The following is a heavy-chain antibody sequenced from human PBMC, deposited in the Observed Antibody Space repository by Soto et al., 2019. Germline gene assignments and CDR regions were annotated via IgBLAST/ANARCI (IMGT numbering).Heavy chain of an antibody. Sequence: PGGSLRLSCAASGLTFSSYAMHWVRQAPGKGLEWVAVISYDGSNKYYADSVKGRFTISRDNSKNTLYLQMNSLRDEDTAVYYCARGGDGDNPGYYYYYGMDVWGQGTTVTVSS. CDR3: ARGGDGDNPGYYYYYGMDV. CDR2: ISYDGSNK. J-gene: IGHJ6*02. D-gene: IGHD7-27*01. V-gene: IGHV3-30-3*01. CDR1: GLTFSSYA.